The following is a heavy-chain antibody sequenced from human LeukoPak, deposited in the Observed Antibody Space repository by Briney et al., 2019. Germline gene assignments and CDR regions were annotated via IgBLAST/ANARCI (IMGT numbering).Heavy chain of an antibody. D-gene: IGHD6-13*01. J-gene: IGHJ5*02. Sequence: GGSLRLSCAASGFSFSNYWMHWVRQAPGKGLVWVSRINSDGSATNYADSVKGRFTISRDNTQNTLYLQMNSLRAEDTAVYYCAKELGTAAGTALDPWGQGTLVTVSS. V-gene: IGHV3-74*01. CDR2: INSDGSAT. CDR3: AKELGTAAGTALDP. CDR1: GFSFSNYW.